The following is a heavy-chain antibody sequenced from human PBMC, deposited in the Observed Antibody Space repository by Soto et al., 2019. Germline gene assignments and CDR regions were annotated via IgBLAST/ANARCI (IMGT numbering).Heavy chain of an antibody. CDR2: IYYSGST. CDR3: ARDSAPDSSGYYYDAFDI. D-gene: IGHD3-22*01. Sequence: SETLSLTCTVSGGSISSYYWSWIRQPPGKGLEWIGYIYYSGSTNYNPSLKSRVTISVDTSKNQFSLKLSSVTAADTAVYYCARDSAPDSSGYYYDAFDIWGQGTMVTVSS. CDR1: GGSISSYY. J-gene: IGHJ3*02. V-gene: IGHV4-59*01.